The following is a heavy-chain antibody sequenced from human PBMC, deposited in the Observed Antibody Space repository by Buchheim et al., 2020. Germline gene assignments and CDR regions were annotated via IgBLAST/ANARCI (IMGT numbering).Heavy chain of an antibody. J-gene: IGHJ6*02. CDR1: GFTFSSYG. V-gene: IGHV3-30*18. D-gene: IGHD3-22*01. CDR2: ISYDGSNK. Sequence: QVQLVESGGGVVQPGRFLRLSCAASGFTFSSYGMHWVRQAPGKGLEWVAVISYDGSNKYYADSVKGRFTISRDNSKNTLYLQMNSLRAEDTAVYYCAKDLHYYDSSGYYRHHYYYYGMDVWGQGTT. CDR3: AKDLHYYDSSGYYRHHYYYYGMDV.